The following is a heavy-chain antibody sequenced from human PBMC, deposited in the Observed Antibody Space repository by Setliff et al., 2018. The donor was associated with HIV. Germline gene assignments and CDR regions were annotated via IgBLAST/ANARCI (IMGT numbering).Heavy chain of an antibody. D-gene: IGHD4-17*01. CDR3: ARYDYGDVDY. CDR1: GGSISTTSYY. J-gene: IGHJ4*01. CDR2: VFYSGSA. V-gene: IGHV4-39*07. Sequence: SETLSLTCTVSGGSISTTSYYWAWIRQPPGKGLEWIGSVFYSGSAYYNASLKSRVTISVDTSKNQFSLKLSSVTAADTSVYYCARYDYGDVDYWGQGTPVTVSS.